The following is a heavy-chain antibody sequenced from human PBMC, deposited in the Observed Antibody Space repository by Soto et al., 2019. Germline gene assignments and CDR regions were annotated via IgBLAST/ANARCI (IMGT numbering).Heavy chain of an antibody. V-gene: IGHV5-51*01. D-gene: IGHD6-13*01. CDR1: GYSFTSYW. J-gene: IGHJ6*02. Sequence: GESLKISCKGSGYSFTSYWIGWVRQMPGKGLEWMGIIYPGDSDTRYSPSFQGQVTISADKSISTAYLQWSSLKASDTAMYYCARQRYSGSWYEGIDYYYYGMDVWGQGTTVTVS. CDR3: ARQRYSGSWYEGIDYYYYGMDV. CDR2: IYPGDSDT.